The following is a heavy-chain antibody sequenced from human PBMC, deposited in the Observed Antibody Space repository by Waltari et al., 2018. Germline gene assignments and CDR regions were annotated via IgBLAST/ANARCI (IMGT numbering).Heavy chain of an antibody. Sequence: EVQLVESGGVVVQPGGSLRLSCAASGFTFDDYTMHWVRQAPGKGLEWVSLISWDGGSTYYADSVKGRFTISRDNSKNSLYLQMNSLRTEDTALYYCAKDMGWKTTVVNFQHWGQGTLVTVSS. D-gene: IGHD4-17*01. V-gene: IGHV3-43*01. CDR2: ISWDGGST. CDR1: GFTFDDYT. CDR3: AKDMGWKTTVVNFQH. J-gene: IGHJ1*01.